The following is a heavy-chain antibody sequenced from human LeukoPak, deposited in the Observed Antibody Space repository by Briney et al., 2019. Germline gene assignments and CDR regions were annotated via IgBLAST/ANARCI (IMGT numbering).Heavy chain of an antibody. CDR2: IYYSGST. CDR1: GGSISSYY. J-gene: IGHJ4*02. Sequence: NPSETLSLTCTVSGGSISSYYWSWIRQPPGKGLEWIGYIYYSGSTNYNPSLESRVTISVDTSKNQFSLKLSSVTAADTAVYYCARAPSYYDFWSGYRYYFDYWGQGTLVTVSS. CDR3: ARAPSYYDFWSGYRYYFDY. V-gene: IGHV4-59*12. D-gene: IGHD3-3*01.